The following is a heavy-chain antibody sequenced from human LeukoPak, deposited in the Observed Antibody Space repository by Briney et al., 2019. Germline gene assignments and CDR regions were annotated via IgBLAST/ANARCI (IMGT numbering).Heavy chain of an antibody. CDR1: GYTLTELS. CDR3: ATPYDSSGYYLYYFDY. Sequence: ASVKVSCKVSGYTLTELSMNWVRHAPGKALGWMGGFDPEDGETIYAQKFQGRVTMTEDTSTDTAYMELSSLRSEDTAVYYCATPYDSSGYYLYYFDYWGQGTLVTVSS. CDR2: FDPEDGET. V-gene: IGHV1-24*01. J-gene: IGHJ4*02. D-gene: IGHD3-22*01.